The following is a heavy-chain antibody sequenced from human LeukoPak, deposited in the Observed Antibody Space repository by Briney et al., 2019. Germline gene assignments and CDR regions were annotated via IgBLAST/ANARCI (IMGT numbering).Heavy chain of an antibody. CDR2: IIPIFGTA. Sequence: GASVKVSCKASGGTFSNYAISWVRQAPGQGLEWMGGIIPIFGTANYAQKFQGRVTITTDESTSTVYMEASSVRFEDTAVYYCAKDRASSSWSRDAFDIWGQGTVVTVSS. CDR1: GGTFSNYA. V-gene: IGHV1-69*05. CDR3: AKDRASSSWSRDAFDI. D-gene: IGHD6-13*01. J-gene: IGHJ3*02.